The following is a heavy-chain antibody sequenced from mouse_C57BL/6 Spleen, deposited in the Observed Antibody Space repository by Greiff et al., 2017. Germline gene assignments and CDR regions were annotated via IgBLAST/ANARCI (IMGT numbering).Heavy chain of an antibody. CDR2: IDPENGDT. CDR3: TTSSNYYAMDY. J-gene: IGHJ4*01. D-gene: IGHD2-5*01. Sequence: VQLQQSGAELVRPGASVKLSCTASGFNIKDDYMHWVKQRPEQGLEWIGWIDPENGDTEYASKFQGKATITAYTSSNTAYLQLSRLTSEDTAVYYCTTSSNYYAMDYWGQGTSVTVSS. CDR1: GFNIKDDY. V-gene: IGHV14-4*01.